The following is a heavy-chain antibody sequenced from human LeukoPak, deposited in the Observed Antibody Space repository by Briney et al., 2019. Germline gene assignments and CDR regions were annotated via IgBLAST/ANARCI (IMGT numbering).Heavy chain of an antibody. Sequence: ASVKVSCKTSGYTFTGYYMHWVRQAPGQGREGMGWINPNSGGTNYAQKFQGRVTMTRDTSISTAYMELSRLRSDDTALYYCARPSGGSYGPKYYFDYWGQGTLVTVSS. J-gene: IGHJ4*02. D-gene: IGHD5-18*01. CDR3: ARPSGGSYGPKYYFDY. CDR1: GYTFTGYY. V-gene: IGHV1-2*02. CDR2: INPNSGGT.